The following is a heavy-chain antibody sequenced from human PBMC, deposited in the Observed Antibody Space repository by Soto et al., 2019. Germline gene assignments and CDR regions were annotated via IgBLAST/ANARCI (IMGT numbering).Heavy chain of an antibody. CDR2: INPSGGST. CDR3: ARVYCSGGSCYSIDY. D-gene: IGHD2-15*01. J-gene: IGHJ4*02. CDR1: GYTFTSYY. V-gene: IGHV1-46*03. Sequence: QVQLVQSGAEVKKPGASVKVSCKASGYTFTSYYMHWVRQAPGQGLEWMGIINPSGGSTSYAQTFQGRVTMTRDTSTSPVYRERSSLRSEDTAVYYCARVYCSGGSCYSIDYWGQGTLVTVSS.